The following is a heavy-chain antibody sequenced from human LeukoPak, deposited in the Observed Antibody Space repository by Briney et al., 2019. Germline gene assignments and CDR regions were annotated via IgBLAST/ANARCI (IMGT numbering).Heavy chain of an antibody. CDR2: IKEDGSEK. CDR1: GFSFSGYW. J-gene: IGHJ4*02. Sequence: GGSLRLSCAASGFSFSGYWMTWVRQAPGTGLEWVANIKEDGSEKYYADFVKGRFTISRDNAKNSLDLQMNSLRAEDTAVYYCARRGSTDYWGQGTLVTVSS. D-gene: IGHD2/OR15-2a*01. CDR3: ARRGSTDY. V-gene: IGHV3-7*03.